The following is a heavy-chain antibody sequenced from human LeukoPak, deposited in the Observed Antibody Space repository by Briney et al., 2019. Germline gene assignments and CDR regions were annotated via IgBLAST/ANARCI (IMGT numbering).Heavy chain of an antibody. CDR3: ARGRGPAAIGPYYFDY. D-gene: IGHD2-2*01. CDR1: GFTVSSNY. V-gene: IGHV3-53*01. J-gene: IGHJ4*02. CDR2: IYSGGST. Sequence: GGSLRLSCAVSGFTVSSNYMSWVRQAPGKGLEWVSVIYSGGSTYYADSVKGRFTISRDNSKNTLYLQMNSLRAEDTAVYYCARGRGPAAIGPYYFDYWGQGTLVTVSS.